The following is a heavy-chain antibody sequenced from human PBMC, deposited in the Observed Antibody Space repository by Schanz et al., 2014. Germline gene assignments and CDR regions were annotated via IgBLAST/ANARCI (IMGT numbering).Heavy chain of an antibody. Sequence: EVQLVESGGGVVQPGRSLRLSCATSGLNFDYYGMNWVRQAPGKGLEWVSSISSSSSYISYADSVKGRFTISRDNAKNSLYLQMNSLRAEDTAVYYCARPSDSSWYMDVWGKGTTXTVSS. J-gene: IGHJ6*03. D-gene: IGHD2-21*02. CDR2: ISSSSSYI. CDR3: ARPSDSSWYMDV. V-gene: IGHV3-21*01. CDR1: GLNFDYYG.